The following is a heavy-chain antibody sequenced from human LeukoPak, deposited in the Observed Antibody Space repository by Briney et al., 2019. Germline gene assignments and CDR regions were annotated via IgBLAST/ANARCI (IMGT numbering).Heavy chain of an antibody. J-gene: IGHJ4*02. CDR1: GGSISSYY. CDR3: ARDYGPYFFDY. Sequence: SETLSLTCSVSGGSISSYYWSWIRQPPGKGLEWIGYIYYNGSTNYNPSLKSRVTISVDTSRNQFSLKLSSVTAADTAVYYCARDYGPYFFDYWGQGTLVTVSS. D-gene: IGHD4-17*01. CDR2: IYYNGST. V-gene: IGHV4-59*01.